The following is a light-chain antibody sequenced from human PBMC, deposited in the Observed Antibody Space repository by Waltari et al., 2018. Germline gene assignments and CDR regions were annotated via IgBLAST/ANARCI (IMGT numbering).Light chain of an antibody. V-gene: IGKV1-39*01. J-gene: IGKJ2*01. CDR2: ASS. CDR1: HNINDH. CDR3: QQTYSAPYT. Sequence: DIQMTQSPSSLSASVGDRITITCQASHNINDHLNWYQQKPGEAPTVLIHASSRLQSGAPSRFSAAGSGTAFTLTISNLQPEDFATYSCQQTYSAPYTFGRGTRVDI.